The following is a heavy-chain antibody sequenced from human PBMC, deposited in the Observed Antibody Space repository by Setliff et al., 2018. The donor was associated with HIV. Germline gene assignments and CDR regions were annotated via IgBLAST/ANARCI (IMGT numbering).Heavy chain of an antibody. CDR3: ATPHREREDDAFDI. CDR1: GGTLNKYV. CDR2: MSPILGRP. J-gene: IGHJ3*02. Sequence: SVKVSFKASGGTLNKYVINWVRQAPGQGLEWMGGMSPILGRPEYTQKFLGRITITADRSTRTDYMELRGLRFEDTSMYYCATPHREREDDAFDIWGQGTKVTVSS. D-gene: IGHD1-1*01. V-gene: IGHV1-69*06.